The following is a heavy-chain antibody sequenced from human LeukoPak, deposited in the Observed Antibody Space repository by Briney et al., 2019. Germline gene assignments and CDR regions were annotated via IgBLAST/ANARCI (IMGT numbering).Heavy chain of an antibody. V-gene: IGHV4-59*08. CDR3: ARHDSSGYYALY. D-gene: IGHD3-22*01. CDR1: GGSISSYY. Sequence: SETLSLTCTVAGGSISSYYWSWIRQPPGKGLEWIGYIYYSASTNYNPSLKSRVTISVDTSKNQFSLKLSSVTAADTAVYYCARHDSSGYYALYWGKGTLVTVSS. J-gene: IGHJ4*02. CDR2: IYYSAST.